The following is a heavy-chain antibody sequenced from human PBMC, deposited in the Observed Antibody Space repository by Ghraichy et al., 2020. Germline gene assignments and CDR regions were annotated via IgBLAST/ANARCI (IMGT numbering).Heavy chain of an antibody. CDR3: ARESYFCSGGTCYTGYFDS. CDR1: GGSLNNDY. CDR2: IHSSWST. V-gene: IGHV4-59*01. D-gene: IGHD2-15*01. J-gene: IGHJ4*02. Sequence: SQTLSLTCTVSGGSLNNDYWSWIRQPPGKGLEWIGFIHSSWSTSYNPSLDSRITISLDTSKNQISLKVRPLTAADTAIYFCARESYFCSGGTCYTGYFDSGGQGILVAVSS.